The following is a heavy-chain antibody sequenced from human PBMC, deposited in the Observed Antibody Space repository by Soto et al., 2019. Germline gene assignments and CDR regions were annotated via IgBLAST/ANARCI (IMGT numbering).Heavy chain of an antibody. J-gene: IGHJ5*02. CDR2: INHSGST. V-gene: IGHV4-34*01. D-gene: IGHD3-10*01. CDR1: GGSFSGYY. Sequence: SDTLSLTCAVYGGSFSGYYWSWIRQPPGKGLEWIGEINHSGSTNYNPSLKSRVTISVDTSKNQFSLKLSSVTAADTAVYYCARGSVLWFGELDGRNWFDPWGQGTLVTVSS. CDR3: ARGSVLWFGELDGRNWFDP.